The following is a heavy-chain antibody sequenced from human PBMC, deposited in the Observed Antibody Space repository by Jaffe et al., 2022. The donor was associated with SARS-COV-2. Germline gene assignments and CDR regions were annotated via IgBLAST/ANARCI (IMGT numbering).Heavy chain of an antibody. D-gene: IGHD2-2*02. J-gene: IGHJ4*02. CDR1: GGSISGGYS. CDR3: ARGGELGWCSTVSCYSLES. CDR2: VYYNGSA. Sequence: QVQLQESGPGLVKSSGTLTLTCGVAGGSISGGYSWSWVRQSPGKGLDWIGEVYYNGSANFNPSLRSRVSISVDRSNNQFSLRLTSVTAADTAVYFCARGGELGWCSTVSCYSLESWGQGTLVTVSS. V-gene: IGHV4-4*02.